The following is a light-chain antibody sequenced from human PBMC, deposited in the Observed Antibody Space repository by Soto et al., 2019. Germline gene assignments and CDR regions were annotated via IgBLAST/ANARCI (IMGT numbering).Light chain of an antibody. CDR2: EVS. J-gene: IGLJ2*01. CDR1: SSDVGGYNY. CDR3: SSYTSSRNPGVV. V-gene: IGLV2-14*01. Sequence: QSVLTQPASVSGSPGQSITISCTGTSSDVGGYNYVSWYQPHPGKAPKLMIYEVSNRPSGVSNRFSGSKSGNTASLTISGLQAEDEADYYCSSYTSSRNPGVVFGGGTKLTVL.